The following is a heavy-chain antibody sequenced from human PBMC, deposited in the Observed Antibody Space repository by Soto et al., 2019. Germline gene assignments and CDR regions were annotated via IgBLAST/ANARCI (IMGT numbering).Heavy chain of an antibody. D-gene: IGHD2-2*01. CDR2: ISSSGSTV. V-gene: IGHV3-48*03. CDR3: VRYCSTTLCNGVATRTFDY. Sequence: GGSLRLSCAASRFTFSTYEMHWVRQAPGKGLEWVSYISSSGSTVYYADSVRGRFTISRDNTGNSLYLQMNSLRDEDTALYYCVRYCSTTLCNGVATRTFDYWGQGTLVTVSS. CDR1: RFTFSTYE. J-gene: IGHJ4*02.